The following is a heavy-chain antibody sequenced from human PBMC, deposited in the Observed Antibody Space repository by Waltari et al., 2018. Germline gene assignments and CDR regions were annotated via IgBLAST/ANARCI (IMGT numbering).Heavy chain of an antibody. V-gene: IGHV4-4*02. D-gene: IGHD2-15*01. CDR3: ARDRGRGLYLDT. Sequence: QLQLQESGPGLVEPSGTLSLTCAVSGDSMSGNNCWSWVRQSPHKGLEWIGQVHHSGKINYNPAFASRVTISGDTSMNHFSLMVTSATAADTAVYYCARDRGRGLYLDTWGPGILVTVSP. J-gene: IGHJ5*02. CDR1: GDSMSGNNC. CDR2: VHHSGKI.